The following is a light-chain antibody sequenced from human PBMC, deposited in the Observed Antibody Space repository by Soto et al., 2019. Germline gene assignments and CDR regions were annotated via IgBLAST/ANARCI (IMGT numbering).Light chain of an antibody. CDR1: SSNVGGYNS. CDR3: SSYTSSSTLV. CDR2: DVN. J-gene: IGLJ1*01. V-gene: IGLV2-14*03. Sequence: QSALTQPASVSGSPGQSIAISCTGTSSNVGGYNSVSWYQHHPGKAPKLMIYDVNYRPSGISDRFSGSKSGNTASLTISGLRAEDEADYYCSSYTSSSTLVFGTGTKVTVL.